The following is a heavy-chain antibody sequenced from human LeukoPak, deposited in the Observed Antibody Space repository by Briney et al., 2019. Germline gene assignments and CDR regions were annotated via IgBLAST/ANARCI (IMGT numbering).Heavy chain of an antibody. V-gene: IGHV3-9*03. D-gene: IGHD5-18*01. CDR1: GFTFDDYA. CDR2: ISWNSGSI. CDR3: AKGSYGRGDYFDY. Sequence: GRSLRLSCAASGFTFDDYAMHWVRQAPGKGLEWVSGISWNSGSIGYADSVKGRFTISRDNAKNSLYLQMNSLRAEDMALYYCAKGSYGRGDYFDYWGQGTLVTVSS. J-gene: IGHJ4*02.